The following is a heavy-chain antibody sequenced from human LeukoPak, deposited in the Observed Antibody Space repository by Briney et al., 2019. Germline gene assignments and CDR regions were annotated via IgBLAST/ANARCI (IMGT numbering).Heavy chain of an antibody. CDR3: ARVFYCSGGICYLNS. Sequence: ASVKVSCKASGYTFTSYYIHWVRQAPGQGLEWMGWVNPNSGGTSYAQKFQGRVTMTRDTSITTAYMELSGLRFDDTAVYYCARVFYCSGGICYLNSWGQGTLVTVSS. D-gene: IGHD2-8*02. CDR1: GYTFTSYY. V-gene: IGHV1-2*02. J-gene: IGHJ4*02. CDR2: VNPNSGGT.